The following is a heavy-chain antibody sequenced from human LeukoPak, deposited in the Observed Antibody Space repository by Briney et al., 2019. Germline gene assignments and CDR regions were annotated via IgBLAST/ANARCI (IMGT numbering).Heavy chain of an antibody. Sequence: GGSLRLSCAASGFTFSNFAMNWVRQAPGKGLEWVAFISYDGSIKSYADSVKGRFAVSRDNSKNTLYLQMNSLRPEDTAFYYCAKSYDNGWYVCDYWGQGTLVAVSS. CDR1: GFTFSNFA. D-gene: IGHD6-19*01. J-gene: IGHJ4*02. CDR3: AKSYDNGWYVCDY. CDR2: ISYDGSIK. V-gene: IGHV3-30*09.